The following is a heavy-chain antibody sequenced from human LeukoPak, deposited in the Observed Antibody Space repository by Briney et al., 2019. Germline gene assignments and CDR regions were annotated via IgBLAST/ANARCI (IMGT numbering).Heavy chain of an antibody. Sequence: SGPTLVNPTQTLTLTCSFSGSSLSTPGVGVGWIRQPPGKALEWLALIYWDDDKRYSPSLKSRLTITKDTSKNQVVLTMTNMDPVDTATYYCAHSLYSSGWYRDNWFDPWGQGTLVTVSS. J-gene: IGHJ5*02. CDR2: IYWDDDK. CDR3: AHSLYSSGWYRDNWFDP. CDR1: GSSLSTPGVG. V-gene: IGHV2-5*02. D-gene: IGHD6-19*01.